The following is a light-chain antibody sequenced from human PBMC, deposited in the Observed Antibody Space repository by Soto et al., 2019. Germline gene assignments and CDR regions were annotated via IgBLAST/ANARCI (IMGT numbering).Light chain of an antibody. CDR3: SSFTSTSTYV. V-gene: IGLV2-14*01. CDR1: SSDVGGFNG. Sequence: QSALTQPASVSGSPGQSITISCTGTSSDVGGFNGVSWYQQEPGKAPKLMIYEVNNRPSGVSNRFSGSKSGNTASLTISGLQAEDEADYYCSSFTSTSTYVLGTGTKLTVL. CDR2: EVN. J-gene: IGLJ1*01.